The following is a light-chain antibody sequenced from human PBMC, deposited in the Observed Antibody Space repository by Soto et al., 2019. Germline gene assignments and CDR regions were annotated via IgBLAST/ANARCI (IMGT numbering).Light chain of an antibody. Sequence: QSVLTQPPSVSGAPGQRVTISCTGSSSNIGAIYDVHWYQQLPGTAPKLLIYGNTNRPSGVPDRFSGSKSGTSASLAITGLQAEDEADSYCQSYDSSLSGWVFGGGTKLTVL. CDR1: SSNIGAIYD. CDR2: GNT. V-gene: IGLV1-40*01. J-gene: IGLJ3*02. CDR3: QSYDSSLSGWV.